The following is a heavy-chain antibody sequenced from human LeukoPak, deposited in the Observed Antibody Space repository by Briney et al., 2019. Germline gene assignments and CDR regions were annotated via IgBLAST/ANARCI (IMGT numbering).Heavy chain of an antibody. V-gene: IGHV4-34*01. Sequence: SETLSLTCAVYGGSFSGYYWSWTRQPPGKGLEWIGEINHSGSTNYNPSLKSRVTISVDTSKNQFSLKLSSVTAADTAVYYCARGSWPYGSGSYLTYWGQGTLVTVSS. CDR2: INHSGST. CDR3: ARGSWPYGSGSYLTY. D-gene: IGHD3-10*01. J-gene: IGHJ4*02. CDR1: GGSFSGYY.